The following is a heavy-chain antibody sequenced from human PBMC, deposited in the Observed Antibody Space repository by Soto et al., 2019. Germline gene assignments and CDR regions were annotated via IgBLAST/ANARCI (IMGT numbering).Heavy chain of an antibody. CDR2: MNPNSGNT. CDR3: ARESGITGARDLGV. J-gene: IGHJ6*03. Sequence: SVKPTSKDSRERNTSRYSYWVRHATGQGLEWMGWMNPNSGNTGYAQKFQGRVTMTRNTSISTAYMELSSLRSEDTAVYFCARESGITGARDLGVWGKGTT. CDR1: RERNTSRY. D-gene: IGHD1-20*01. V-gene: IGHV1-8*01.